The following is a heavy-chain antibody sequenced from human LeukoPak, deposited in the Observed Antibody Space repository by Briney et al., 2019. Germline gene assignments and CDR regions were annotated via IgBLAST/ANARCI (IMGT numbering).Heavy chain of an antibody. CDR3: ASVRAGGWYPEGYFDY. V-gene: IGHV4-34*01. D-gene: IGHD6-19*01. Sequence: SETLSLTCAVYGGSFSGYYWSWIRQPPGKGLEWIGEINHSGSTSYNPSLKSRVTISVDTSKNQFSLKLSSVTAADTAVYYCASVRAGGWYPEGYFDYWGQGTLVTVSS. CDR1: GGSFSGYY. J-gene: IGHJ4*02. CDR2: INHSGST.